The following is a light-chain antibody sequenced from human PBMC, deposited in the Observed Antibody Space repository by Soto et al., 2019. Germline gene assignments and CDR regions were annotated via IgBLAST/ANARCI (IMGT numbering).Light chain of an antibody. Sequence: IVWTQSPGTLSWSPGERVPLSCRASQRLTSRYLAWYKQKPGQSPRLLIYGASRRATGIPDRFSGSGAGPEFTLTISRLEPEDFEVYYCKQYNASLWTFGQGTKVDIK. CDR3: KQYNASLWT. V-gene: IGKV3-20*01. J-gene: IGKJ1*01. CDR2: GAS. CDR1: QRLTSRY.